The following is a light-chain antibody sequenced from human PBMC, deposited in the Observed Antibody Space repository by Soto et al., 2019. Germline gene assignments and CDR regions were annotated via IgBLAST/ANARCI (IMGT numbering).Light chain of an antibody. CDR1: SSNIGSHY. CDR3: AVWDASLTGWV. J-gene: IGLJ3*02. V-gene: IGLV1-47*01. CDR2: RAG. Sequence: QSALTQPPSASGTPGQSLTISCAGSSSNIGSHYVYWYQHLPGTAPKLLIFRAGQRPSGVPDRFFGSKSGTSASLAISGLRSEDDAHYYCAVWDASLTGWVFGGGTKLTVL.